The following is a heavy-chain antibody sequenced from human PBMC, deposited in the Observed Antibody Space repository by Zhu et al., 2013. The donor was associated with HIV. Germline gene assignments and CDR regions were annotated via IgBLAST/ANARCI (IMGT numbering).Heavy chain of an antibody. D-gene: IGHD3-3*01. CDR3: ARAGVGPPDY. CDR1: GYTFTGSY. J-gene: IGHJ4*02. CDR2: INPNSGGT. V-gene: IGHV1-2*02. Sequence: QVQLVQSGAEVKKPGASVKVSCKASGYTFTGSYLHWVRQAPGQGLEWMGWINPNSGGTIHAQRFQGRVTMTRDTSISTAYMEPSSLRSDDTAIYYCARAGVGPPDYWGQGTLVTVSS.